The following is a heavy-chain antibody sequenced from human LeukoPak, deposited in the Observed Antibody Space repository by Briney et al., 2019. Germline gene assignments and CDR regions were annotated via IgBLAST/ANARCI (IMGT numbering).Heavy chain of an antibody. CDR3: AKILRRVDY. CDR1: GFTFSICA. J-gene: IGHJ4*02. V-gene: IGHV3-23*01. Sequence: GGSLRLSCAASGFTFSICAMSWVRQAPGRGLEWVSAISGSGGSTYYADSVKGRFTISRDNSKNTLYLQMNSLRAEDTAVYYCAKILRRVDYWGQGTLVTVSS. CDR2: ISGSGGST.